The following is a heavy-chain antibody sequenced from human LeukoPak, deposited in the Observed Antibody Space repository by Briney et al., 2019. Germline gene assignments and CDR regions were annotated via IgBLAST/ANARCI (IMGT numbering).Heavy chain of an antibody. CDR3: ARAVGCSCGSCYLPYNWFDP. D-gene: IGHD2-15*01. J-gene: IGHJ5*02. CDR1: GGTFSSYA. CDR2: IIPIFGTA. V-gene: IGHV1-69*13. Sequence: SVKVSCKASGGTFSSYAISWVRQAPGQGLEWMGGIIPIFGTANYAQKFQGRVTITADESTSTAYMELSSLRSEDTAVYYCARAVGCSCGSCYLPYNWFDPWGRGTLVTVSS.